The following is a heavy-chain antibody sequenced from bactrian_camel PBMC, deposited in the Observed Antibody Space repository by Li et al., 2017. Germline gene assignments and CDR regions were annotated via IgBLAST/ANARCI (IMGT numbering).Heavy chain of an antibody. D-gene: IGHD4*01. CDR2: IGSEGST. CDR3: AAAPPSWIETMCRPRSDDGYQYSV. Sequence: HVQLVESGGGSVQDGGSLRLSCEASGRTYSTYCMAWFRQAPGKEREGVAGIGSEGSTGYADSVKGRFTISKDNAKNTLYLQMNSLKPEDTAMYYCAAAPPSWIETMCRPRSDDGYQYSVWGQGTQVTVS. J-gene: IGHJ4*01. CDR1: GRTYSTYC. V-gene: IGHV3S57*01.